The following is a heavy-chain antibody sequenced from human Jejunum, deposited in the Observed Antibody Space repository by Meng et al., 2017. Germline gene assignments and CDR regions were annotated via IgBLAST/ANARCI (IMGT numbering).Heavy chain of an antibody. D-gene: IGHD2-15*01. CDR1: EVSFRNYG. J-gene: IGHJ4*02. CDR3: ATDVGDCSGGGACYSDYIES. CDR2: MLNDGSSK. V-gene: IGHV3-33*08. Sequence: GGSLRLSCAASEVSFRNYGMHRVRQAPGKGPEWVSLMLNDGSSKYYADSVKGRFTISRDNSKNPLYLQMNSLKAEDTAGYYCATDVGDCSGGGACYSDYIESWGQGTLVTVSS.